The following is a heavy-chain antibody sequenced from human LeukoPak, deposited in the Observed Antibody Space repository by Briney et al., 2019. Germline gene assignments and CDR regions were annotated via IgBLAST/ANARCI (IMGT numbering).Heavy chain of an antibody. D-gene: IGHD3-3*01. CDR1: GGTFSSYA. J-gene: IGHJ3*02. CDR2: ITPIFGTA. Sequence: SVKVSCKASGGTFSSYAISWVRQAPGQGLEWMGGITPIFGTANYAQKFQGRVTITTDESTSTAYMELSSLRSEDTAVYYCARDLRRYDFWSVAFDIWGQGTMVTVSS. V-gene: IGHV1-69*05. CDR3: ARDLRRYDFWSVAFDI.